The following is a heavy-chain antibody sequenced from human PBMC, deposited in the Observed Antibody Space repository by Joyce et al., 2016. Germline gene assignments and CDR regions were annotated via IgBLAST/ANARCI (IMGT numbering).Heavy chain of an antibody. V-gene: IGHV3-48*03. D-gene: IGHD2-8*01. Sequence: EVQLVESGGGLVQPGGSLRLSCEASGVNLNSHEINWVRQAPGKGLEWVSYIRRSGTVTYNADSVKCRFSVSRDNGKNLVYLQMNSLRAEDTAVYYCAREGRIETIMGGDDYYYGMDVWGQGTTVTVSS. CDR3: AREGRIETIMGGDDYYYGMDV. CDR1: GVNLNSHE. CDR2: IRRSGTVT. J-gene: IGHJ6*02.